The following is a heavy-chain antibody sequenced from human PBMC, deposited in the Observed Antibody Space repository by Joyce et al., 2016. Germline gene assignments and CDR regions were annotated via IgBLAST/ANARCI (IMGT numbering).Heavy chain of an antibody. Sequence: QVQLQESCPGLVRPSAALSLMCSVSGVSVDNFDWNWLRQTPGKGLEWIGYVYYSGSTKENPALKRRVTISIDTSRNQFSLMLNSVTVADTAVYFCARGRDSDPGFRFDFWGQGILVAVSS. CDR1: GVSVDNFD. J-gene: IGHJ4*02. D-gene: IGHD1-14*01. CDR3: ARGRDSDPGFRFDF. V-gene: IGHV4-59*02. CDR2: VYYSGST.